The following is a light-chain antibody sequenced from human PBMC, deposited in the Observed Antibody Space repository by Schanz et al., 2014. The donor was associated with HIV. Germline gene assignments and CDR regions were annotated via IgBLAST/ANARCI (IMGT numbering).Light chain of an antibody. Sequence: DIQMTQSPSSLSAPVGDRVTITCRASQSIIHYLNWYQQKPGKAPKLLIYAASSLQSGVPSRFSGSGSGTEFTLTISSLQPDDFATYYCQHYDDLPYAFGQGTRVEIK. CDR1: QSIIHY. J-gene: IGKJ5*01. CDR2: AAS. CDR3: QHYDDLPYA. V-gene: IGKV1-39*01.